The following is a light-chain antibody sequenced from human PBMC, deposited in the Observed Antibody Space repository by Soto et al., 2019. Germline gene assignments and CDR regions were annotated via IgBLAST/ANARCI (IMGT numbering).Light chain of an antibody. J-gene: IGKJ3*01. CDR1: QSVSSSY. CDR2: GAS. CDR3: QQYGSSPLFT. Sequence: EIVLTQSPGTLSLSPGERATLSCRASQSVSSSYLAWYQQTPGQAPRLLIYGASGRATGIPDRFSGSGSGTDFTITISRLEPEDFAVYYCQQYGSSPLFTFGPGTKVDIK. V-gene: IGKV3-20*01.